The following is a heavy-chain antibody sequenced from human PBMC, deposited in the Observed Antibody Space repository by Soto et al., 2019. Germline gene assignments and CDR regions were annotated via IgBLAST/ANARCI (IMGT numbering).Heavy chain of an antibody. CDR3: ARDRGSLYDYGGNPFDY. V-gene: IGHV3-33*01. CDR1: GFTFSSYG. Sequence: PGGSLRLSCAASGFTFSSYGMHWVRQAPGKGLEWVAVIWYDGSNKYYADSVKGRFTISRDNSKNTLYLQMNSLRAEDTAVYYCARDRGSLYDYGGNPFDYWGQGTPVTVSS. J-gene: IGHJ4*02. CDR2: IWYDGSNK. D-gene: IGHD4-17*01.